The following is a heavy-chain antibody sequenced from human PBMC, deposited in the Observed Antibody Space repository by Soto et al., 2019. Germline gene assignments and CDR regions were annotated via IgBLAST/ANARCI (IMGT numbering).Heavy chain of an antibody. CDR3: VRDSGWAFDI. CDR1: GFSFSSYS. J-gene: IGHJ3*02. Sequence: VQLVESGGDLVQPGQSLRLSCAASGFSFSSYSMNWVRQAPGKGPEWISYLSSSKTYIWYADSVKGRFTISRDNAKNSLSLQMNSLRDEDTAVYYCVRDSGWAFDIWGLGTMVTVSS. V-gene: IGHV3-48*02. D-gene: IGHD6-19*01. CDR2: LSSSKTYI.